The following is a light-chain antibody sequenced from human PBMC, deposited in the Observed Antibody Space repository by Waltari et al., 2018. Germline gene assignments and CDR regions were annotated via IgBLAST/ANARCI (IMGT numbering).Light chain of an antibody. CDR3: MQSLQGTT. Sequence: DIVLTPSPVSLLVIPGDPATISCRSSQSLENFNGYNSLDWYLHRPGQSPHLLFFLTSKRAPGVPDRFSGRGSGTDFTLEISRVEAEDVGVYFCMQSLQGTTFGQGTKLEIK. J-gene: IGKJ2*01. V-gene: IGKV2-28*01. CDR2: LTS. CDR1: QSLENFNGYNS.